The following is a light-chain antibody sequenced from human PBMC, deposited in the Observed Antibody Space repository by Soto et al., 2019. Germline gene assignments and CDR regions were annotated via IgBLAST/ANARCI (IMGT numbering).Light chain of an antibody. CDR1: QSVLYSSNYKSY. CDR3: QQFYSLPYT. CDR2: WAS. Sequence: DIVMTQSPDSLAVSLGERATINCKSSQSVLYSSNYKSYLAWYQVKPGQPPKLLMSWASTRESGVPDRFSDSGSGTDFTLTISSLQAEDVAAYYCQQFYSLPYTFGQGTKLQI. V-gene: IGKV4-1*01. J-gene: IGKJ2*01.